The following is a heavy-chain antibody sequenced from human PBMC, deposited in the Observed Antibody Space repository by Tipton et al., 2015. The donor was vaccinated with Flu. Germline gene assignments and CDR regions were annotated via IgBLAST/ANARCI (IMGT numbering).Heavy chain of an antibody. V-gene: IGHV4-39*07. CDR3: ARNIPSSLFDY. CDR1: GDSISSSSYY. Sequence: TLSLTCTVSGDSISSSSYYWGWIRQPPGKGLEWIGSIYYSGSTYYNPSLKSRVTISVDTSKNQFSLKLSSVTAADTAVYYCARNIPSSLFDYWGQGTLVTVSS. J-gene: IGHJ4*02. D-gene: IGHD2/OR15-2a*01. CDR2: IYYSGST.